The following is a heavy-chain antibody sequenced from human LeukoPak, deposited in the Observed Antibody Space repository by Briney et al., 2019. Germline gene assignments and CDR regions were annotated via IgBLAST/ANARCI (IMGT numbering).Heavy chain of an antibody. J-gene: IGHJ6*03. CDR2: ISGSGGST. CDR1: GFTFSSYA. V-gene: IGHV3-23*01. Sequence: PGGSLRLSCAASGFTFSSYAMSWVRQAPGKGLEWVSAISGSGGSTYYADSVKGRFTIPRDNSKNTLYLQMNSLRAEDTAVYYCAKGGDSSSWPTYYYYYYMDVWGKGTTVTVSS. CDR3: AKGGDSSSWPTYYYYYYMDV. D-gene: IGHD6-13*01.